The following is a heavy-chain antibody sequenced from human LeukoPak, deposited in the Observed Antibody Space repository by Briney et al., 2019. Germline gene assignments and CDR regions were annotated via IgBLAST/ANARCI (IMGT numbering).Heavy chain of an antibody. Sequence: GGSLRLSCAASGFTFDDYAMHWVRQAPGKGLEWVSGSSWNSGSIGYADSVKGRFTISGDNAKNSLYLQMNSLRAEDTALYYCAKDIGYYYYYYGMDVWGQGTTVTVSS. D-gene: IGHD2-15*01. CDR2: SSWNSGSI. J-gene: IGHJ6*02. CDR1: GFTFDDYA. V-gene: IGHV3-9*01. CDR3: AKDIGYYYYYYGMDV.